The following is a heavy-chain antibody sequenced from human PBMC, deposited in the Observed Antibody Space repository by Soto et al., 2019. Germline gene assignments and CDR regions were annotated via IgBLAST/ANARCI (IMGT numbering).Heavy chain of an antibody. J-gene: IGHJ6*02. V-gene: IGHV3-53*01. CDR1: GFTVSSNY. Sequence: LRLSCAASGFTVSSNYMSWVRQAPGKGLEWVSVIYSGGSTYYADSVKGRFTISRDNSKNTLYLQMNSLRAEDTAVYYCARAPLGDFWSGYYWGGMDVWGQGTTVTVSS. CDR2: IYSGGST. CDR3: ARAPLGDFWSGYYWGGMDV. D-gene: IGHD3-3*01.